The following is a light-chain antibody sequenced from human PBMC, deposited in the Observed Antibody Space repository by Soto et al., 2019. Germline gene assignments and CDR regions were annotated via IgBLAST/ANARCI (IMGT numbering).Light chain of an antibody. CDR1: SSDVGAYNY. J-gene: IGLJ1*01. Sequence: QSALTQPASVSGSPGQSITISCTGTSSDVGAYNYVSWYQQHPGKAPKLMIYEVSNRPSGVSHRFSGSKSDNTASLTISGLQTDDEADYYCSSYTSSRTIVFGTGTKVTVL. CDR3: SSYTSSRTIV. CDR2: EVS. V-gene: IGLV2-14*01.